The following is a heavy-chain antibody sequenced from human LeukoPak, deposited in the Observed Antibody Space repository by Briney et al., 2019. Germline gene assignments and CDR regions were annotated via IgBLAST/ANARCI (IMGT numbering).Heavy chain of an antibody. CDR3: ARYTAMVIAYFDY. Sequence: GGSLRLSCAVSGFTFSDYYMSWIRQAPGKGLEWVSYISSSGSTIYYADSVKGRFTISRDNAKNSLYLQMNSLRAEDTAVYYCARYTAMVIAYFDYWGQGTLVTVSS. CDR1: GFTFSDYY. D-gene: IGHD5-18*01. J-gene: IGHJ4*02. V-gene: IGHV3-11*01. CDR2: ISSSGSTI.